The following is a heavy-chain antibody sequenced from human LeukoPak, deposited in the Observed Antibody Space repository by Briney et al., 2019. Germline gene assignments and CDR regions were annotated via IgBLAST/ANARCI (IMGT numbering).Heavy chain of an antibody. Sequence: PGGSLRLSCAASGFTFSSYGMHWVRQAPGKGLEWVAFIRYDGSNKYYADSVKGRFTISRDNSKNTPYLQMNSLRAEDTAVYFCAKAGVYGDPADYWGQGTLVTVSS. CDR2: IRYDGSNK. J-gene: IGHJ4*02. CDR1: GFTFSSYG. CDR3: AKAGVYGDPADY. D-gene: IGHD4-17*01. V-gene: IGHV3-30*02.